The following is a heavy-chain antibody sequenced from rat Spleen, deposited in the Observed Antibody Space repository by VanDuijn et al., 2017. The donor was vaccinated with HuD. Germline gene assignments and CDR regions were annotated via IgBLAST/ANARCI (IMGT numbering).Heavy chain of an antibody. D-gene: IGHD2-3*01. V-gene: IGHV5-25*01. CDR3: AREADIPFHYFDY. CDR2: ISTGGGNT. CDR1: GFTFSRYW. J-gene: IGHJ2*01. Sequence: EVQLVESGGGLVQPGRSLKLSCVASGFTFSRYWMYWVRQTPTKGLEWVASISTGGGNTYYRDSVKGRFTVSRDNAKSTLYLQMDSLRSEDTATYYCAREADIPFHYFDYWGQGVMVTVSS.